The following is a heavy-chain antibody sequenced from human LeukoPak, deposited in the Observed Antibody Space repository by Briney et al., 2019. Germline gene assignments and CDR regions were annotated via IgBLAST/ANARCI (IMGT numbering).Heavy chain of an antibody. CDR1: GFTFSSYS. J-gene: IGHJ5*02. CDR2: ISSSSSYI. D-gene: IGHD5-12*01. V-gene: IGHV3-21*04. Sequence: GGSLRLSCAASGFTFSSYSMNWVRQAPGKGLEWVSSISSSSSYIYYADSVKGRFTISRDNSKNTLYLQMNSLRAEDTAVYYCAKDQRNSGYDRRGNWFDPWGQGTLVTVSS. CDR3: AKDQRNSGYDRRGNWFDP.